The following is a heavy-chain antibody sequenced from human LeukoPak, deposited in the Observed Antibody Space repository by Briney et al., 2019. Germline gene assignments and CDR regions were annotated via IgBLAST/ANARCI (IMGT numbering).Heavy chain of an antibody. CDR2: INPSGGST. V-gene: IGHV1-46*01. CDR1: GYTFTSYY. CDR3: ARDRALLWFGESYVDY. J-gene: IGHJ4*02. Sequence: GASVKVSCKASGYTFTSYYMHWVRQAPGQGLEWMGIINPSGGSTSYAQKFQGRVTMTRDTSTSTVYMELSSLRSEDTAVYYCARDRALLWFGESYVDYWGRGTLVTVSS. D-gene: IGHD3-10*01.